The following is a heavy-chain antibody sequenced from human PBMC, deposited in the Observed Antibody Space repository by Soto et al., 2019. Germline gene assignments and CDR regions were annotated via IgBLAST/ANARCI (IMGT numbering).Heavy chain of an antibody. V-gene: IGHV1-3*01. Sequence: ASVKVSCKASGYTFTSYAMHWVRQAPGQRLEWMGWINAGNGNTKYSQKFQGRVTITRDTSASTAYMELSSLRSEDTAVYYCARDTVWWFGESHGDLFDPWGQGSLVTVSS. D-gene: IGHD3-10*01. CDR3: ARDTVWWFGESHGDLFDP. CDR1: GYTFTSYA. CDR2: INAGNGNT. J-gene: IGHJ5*02.